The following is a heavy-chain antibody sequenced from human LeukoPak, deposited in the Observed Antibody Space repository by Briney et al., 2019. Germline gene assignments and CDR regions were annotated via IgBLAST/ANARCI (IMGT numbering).Heavy chain of an antibody. Sequence: GESLKISCKGFGYSFSTFWISWVRQMPGKGLEWMGRIDPSDSYTNYSPSFQGHVTISADKSISTAYLQWSSLKASDTAMYYCARHGRGYSSSGWFDPWGQGTLVTVSS. CDR3: ARHGRGYSSSGWFDP. J-gene: IGHJ5*02. V-gene: IGHV5-10-1*01. CDR2: IDPSDSYT. D-gene: IGHD6-6*01. CDR1: GYSFSTFW.